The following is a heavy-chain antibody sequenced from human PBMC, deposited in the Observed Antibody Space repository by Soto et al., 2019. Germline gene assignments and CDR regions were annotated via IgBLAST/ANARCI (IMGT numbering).Heavy chain of an antibody. V-gene: IGHV1-3*01. CDR2: INAGNGNT. CDR1: GYTFTIYA. D-gene: IGHD1-26*01. CDR3: ARGYSGSYFSGMDV. Sequence: ASVNVSCKASGYTFTIYAMHWVRQAPGQRLEWMGWINAGNGNTKYSQKFQGRVTITRDTSASTAYMELSSLRSEDTAVYYCARGYSGSYFSGMDVWGQGTTVTVSS. J-gene: IGHJ6*02.